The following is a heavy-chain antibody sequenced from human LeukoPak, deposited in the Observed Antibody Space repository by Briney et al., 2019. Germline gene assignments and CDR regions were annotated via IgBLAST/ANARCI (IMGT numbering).Heavy chain of an antibody. V-gene: IGHV3-9*01. J-gene: IGHJ1*01. D-gene: IGHD6-19*01. CDR1: GFTLDDYA. CDR2: INWNSGII. CDR3: AKDSRGGWYGVNFQR. Sequence: GRSLRLSCAVSGFTLDDYAMNCVRQAPGRGLEWVSSINWNSGIIGYGESVKGRFTMSRDKTKNSLYLQINRLRFEDTAVYYCAKDSRGGWYGVNFQRWGEGTLVTAS.